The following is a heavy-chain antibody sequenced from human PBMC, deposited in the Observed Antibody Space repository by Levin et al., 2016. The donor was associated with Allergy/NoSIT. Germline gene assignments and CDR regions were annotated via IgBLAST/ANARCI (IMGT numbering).Heavy chain of an antibody. CDR1: GGTFSSYA. Sequence: SVKVSCKASGGTFSSYAISWVRQAPGHGLEWMGGIIPIFGVANYAQNFRGRVTITADESTSTAYMELRSLKFEDTAFYYCAICSSSWYNWFDPWGQGTLVTVSS. V-gene: IGHV1-69*13. J-gene: IGHJ5*02. CDR2: IIPIFGVA. D-gene: IGHD6-13*01. CDR3: AICSSSWYNWFDP.